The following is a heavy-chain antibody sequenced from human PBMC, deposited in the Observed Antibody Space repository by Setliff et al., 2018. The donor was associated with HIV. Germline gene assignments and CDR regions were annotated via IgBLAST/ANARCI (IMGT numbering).Heavy chain of an antibody. CDR3: ARVVGYYDSSGYPNYYYYYMDV. J-gene: IGHJ6*03. CDR2: INHSGST. V-gene: IGHV4-34*01. D-gene: IGHD3-22*01. CDR1: GGSLSGYH. Sequence: SETLSLTCAVYGGSLSGYHWSWIRQSPEKGLEWIGEINHSGSTNYNPSLKSRVTMSVDTSKNQFSLKLSSVTAADTAVYYCARVVGYYDSSGYPNYYYYYMDVWGKGTTVTVSS.